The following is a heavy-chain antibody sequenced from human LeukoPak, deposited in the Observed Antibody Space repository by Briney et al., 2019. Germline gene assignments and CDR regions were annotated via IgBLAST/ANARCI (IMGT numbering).Heavy chain of an antibody. Sequence: SETLSLTCAVYGGSFSGYYWSWIRQPPGKGLEWIGEINHSGSTNYNPSLKSRVTMSVDTSKNQFSLKLSSVTAADTAVYYCARGGVYCGGDCYSGLSYWGQGTLVTVSS. CDR1: GGSFSGYY. D-gene: IGHD2-21*02. V-gene: IGHV4-34*01. CDR3: ARGGVYCGGDCYSGLSY. J-gene: IGHJ4*02. CDR2: INHSGST.